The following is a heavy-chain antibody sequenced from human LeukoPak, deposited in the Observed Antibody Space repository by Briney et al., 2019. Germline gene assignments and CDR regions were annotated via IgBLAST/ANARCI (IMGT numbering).Heavy chain of an antibody. CDR3: ARGKLWFGERANWYFDL. J-gene: IGHJ2*01. V-gene: IGHV4-39*07. D-gene: IGHD3-10*01. Sequence: PSETLSLTCTVSGGSISSSSYYWGWIRQPPGKGLEWIGSIYYSGSTYYNPSLKSRVTISVDTSKNQFSLKLSSVTAADTAVYYCARGKLWFGERANWYFDLWGRGTLVTVSS. CDR1: GGSISSSSYY. CDR2: IYYSGST.